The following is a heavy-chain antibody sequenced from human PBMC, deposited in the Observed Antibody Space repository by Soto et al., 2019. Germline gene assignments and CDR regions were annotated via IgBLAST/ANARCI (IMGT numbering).Heavy chain of an antibody. Sequence: GASVKVSCKASGYTFTGYYMHWVRQAPGQGLEWMGWINPNSGGTNYAQKFQGWVTMTRDTSISTAYMELSRLRSDDTAVYYCARSDHSSGWYSFDPWGQGTLVTVSS. V-gene: IGHV1-2*04. J-gene: IGHJ5*02. CDR1: GYTFTGYY. CDR2: INPNSGGT. CDR3: ARSDHSSGWYSFDP. D-gene: IGHD6-19*01.